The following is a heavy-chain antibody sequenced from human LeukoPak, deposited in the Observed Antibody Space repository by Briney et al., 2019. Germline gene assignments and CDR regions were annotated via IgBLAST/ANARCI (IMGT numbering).Heavy chain of an antibody. CDR1: GFTFSSYW. CDR3: ARDDSFWSGYYSPTTHYGMDV. Sequence: PGGSLRLSCAASGFTFSSYWMSWVRQAPGKGLEWVANIKQDGREKYYVDSVKGRFTISRDNAKNSLYLQMNSLRAEDTAVYYCARDDSFWSGYYSPTTHYGMDVWGQGTTVTVSS. V-gene: IGHV3-7*01. J-gene: IGHJ6*02. CDR2: IKQDGREK. D-gene: IGHD3-3*01.